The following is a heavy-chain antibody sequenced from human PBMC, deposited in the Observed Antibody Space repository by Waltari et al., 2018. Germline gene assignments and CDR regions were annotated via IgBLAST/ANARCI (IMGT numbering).Heavy chain of an antibody. D-gene: IGHD3-10*01. V-gene: IGHV1-69*12. CDR2: IIPIFGTA. CDR1: GGTFSSYA. J-gene: IGHJ5*02. Sequence: QVQLVQSGAEVKKPGSSVQVSCKASGGTFSSYALSWVRQAPGQGLEWMGGIIPIFGTANYAQKFQGRVTITADESTSTAYMELSSLRSEDTAVYYCARSLTMVRGVITPWAWFDPWGQGTLVTVSS. CDR3: ARSLTMVRGVITPWAWFDP.